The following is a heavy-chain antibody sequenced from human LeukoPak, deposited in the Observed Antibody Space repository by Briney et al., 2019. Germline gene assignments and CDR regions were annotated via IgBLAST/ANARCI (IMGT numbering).Heavy chain of an antibody. Sequence: GGSLRLSCEASGFTFSSSEMNWVRQAPGKGLDWLSYISSSGSTIYYVDSVKGRFTISRDNARNSLYLQMNSLRTEDTAVYYCARRRGSHFRDAFDIWGQGTMVTVSS. CDR2: ISSSGSTI. J-gene: IGHJ3*02. CDR1: GFTFSSSE. D-gene: IGHD1-26*01. V-gene: IGHV3-48*03. CDR3: ARRRGSHFRDAFDI.